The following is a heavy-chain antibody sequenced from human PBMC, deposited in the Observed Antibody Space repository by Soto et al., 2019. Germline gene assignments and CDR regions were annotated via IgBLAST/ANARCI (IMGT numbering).Heavy chain of an antibody. V-gene: IGHV4-59*08. D-gene: IGHD3-16*01. CDR1: GGSISGYY. CDR2: IYNIGST. J-gene: IGHJ6*02. CDR3: ARHNGPLYVGYYYDMDV. Sequence: SETLSLTCTVSGGSISGYYWSWLRQPPGKGLEWIGYIYNIGSTNYNPSLKSRVTMSVDTSKDQFSLKLSSVTAADTAVYYCARHNGPLYVGYYYDMDVWGQGTTVTVSS.